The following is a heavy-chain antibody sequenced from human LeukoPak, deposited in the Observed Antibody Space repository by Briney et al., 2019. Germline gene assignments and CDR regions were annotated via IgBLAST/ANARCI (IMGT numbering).Heavy chain of an antibody. CDR3: AVAAAGTAEVYYYYYYMDV. CDR2: ISGSGGST. Sequence: GGSLRLSCAASGFTFISYAMSWVRHAPGKGLEWVSAISGSGGSTYYADSVKGRFTISRDNSKNTLYLQMNSLRAEDTAVYYCAVAAAGTAEVYYYYYYMDVWGKGTTVTVSS. J-gene: IGHJ6*03. CDR1: GFTFISYA. V-gene: IGHV3-23*01. D-gene: IGHD6-13*01.